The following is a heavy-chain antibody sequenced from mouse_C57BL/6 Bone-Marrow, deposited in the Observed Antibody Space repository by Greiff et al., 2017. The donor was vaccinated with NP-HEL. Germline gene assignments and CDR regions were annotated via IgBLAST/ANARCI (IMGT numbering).Heavy chain of an antibody. J-gene: IGHJ1*03. Sequence: EVQLQQSGPELVKPGASVKISCKASGYTFTDYYMNWVKQNHGKSLEWIGDINPNNGGTSYNQKFKGKATLTVDKSSSTAYMELRSLTSEDSAVYYCAYYGSSYDWYFDVWGTGTTVTVSS. CDR3: AYYGSSYDWYFDV. V-gene: IGHV1-26*01. CDR2: INPNNGGT. D-gene: IGHD1-1*01. CDR1: GYTFTDYY.